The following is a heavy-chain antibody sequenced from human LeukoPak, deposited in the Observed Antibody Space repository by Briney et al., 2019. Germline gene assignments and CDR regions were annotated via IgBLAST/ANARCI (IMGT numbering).Heavy chain of an antibody. CDR3: ARDHREGAFVVSRPIDWFDP. CDR2: IYYSGST. Sequence: SETLSLTCTVSGGSISSSSYYWGWIRQPPGKGLEWIGSIYYSGSTYYNPSLKSRVTISVDTSKNQFSLRLSSVTAADTAVYYCARDHREGAFVVSRPIDWFDPWGQGTLVTVSS. D-gene: IGHD2-2*01. V-gene: IGHV4-39*07. CDR1: GGSISSSSYY. J-gene: IGHJ5*02.